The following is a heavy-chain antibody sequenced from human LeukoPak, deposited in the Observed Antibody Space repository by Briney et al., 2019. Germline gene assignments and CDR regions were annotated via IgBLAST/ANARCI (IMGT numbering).Heavy chain of an antibody. D-gene: IGHD3-3*01. Sequence: ASVKVSCKASGYTFTSYGISWVRQAPGQGLEWMGWISAYNGNTNYAQKLQGRVTMTTDTSTSTAYMELRSLSSDDTAVYYCARDSDFWSGYYPLENPKHIDYWGQGTLVTVSS. CDR3: ARDSDFWSGYYPLENPKHIDY. CDR1: GYTFTSYG. V-gene: IGHV1-18*01. CDR2: ISAYNGNT. J-gene: IGHJ4*02.